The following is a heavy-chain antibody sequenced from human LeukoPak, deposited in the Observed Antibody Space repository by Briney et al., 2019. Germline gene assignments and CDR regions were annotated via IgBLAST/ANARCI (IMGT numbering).Heavy chain of an antibody. CDR1: GGSISSYY. Sequence: SSETLSLTCTVSGGSISSYYWSWIRQPAGKGLEWIGRIYTSGSTNYNPSLKSRVTMSVDTSKNQFSLKLSSVTAADTAVYYCARDGCSSTSCSSFDPWGQGTLVTVSS. J-gene: IGHJ5*02. CDR3: ARDGCSSTSCSSFDP. D-gene: IGHD2-2*01. CDR2: IYTSGST. V-gene: IGHV4-4*07.